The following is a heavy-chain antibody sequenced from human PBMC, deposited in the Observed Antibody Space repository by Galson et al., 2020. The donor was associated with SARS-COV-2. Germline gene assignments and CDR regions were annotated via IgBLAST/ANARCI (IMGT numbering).Heavy chain of an antibody. CDR2: ISWNSGSI. CDR1: GFTFDDYA. D-gene: IGHD3-22*01. J-gene: IGHJ6*02. Sequence: GGSLRLSCAASGFTFDDYAMHWVRQAPGKGLEWVSGISWNSGSIGYADSVKGRFTISRDNAKNSLYLQMNSLRAEDTALYSCAKDRLTSTYYYDSSGSYGMDVWGQGTMVTVSS. V-gene: IGHV3-9*01. CDR3: AKDRLTSTYYYDSSGSYGMDV.